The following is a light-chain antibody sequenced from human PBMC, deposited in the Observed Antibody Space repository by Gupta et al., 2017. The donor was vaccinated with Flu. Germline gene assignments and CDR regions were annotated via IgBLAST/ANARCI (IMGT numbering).Light chain of an antibody. V-gene: IGLV2-18*02. CDR2: EVS. J-gene: IGLJ1*01. Sequence: HSALTQPPSVSGPPGQSVTISCTGTSSDVASYNRVSWYQPPPGTAHKLMIYEVSNRPAGVPGGFSGSKSGNTASRTISGLKAEDEDDYYGSSDTSSSTYVFGTGTKVTVL. CDR1: SSDVASYNR. CDR3: SSDTSSSTYV.